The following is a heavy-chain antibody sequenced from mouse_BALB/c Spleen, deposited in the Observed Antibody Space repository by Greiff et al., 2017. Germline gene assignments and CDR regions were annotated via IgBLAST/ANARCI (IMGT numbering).Heavy chain of an antibody. CDR3: ARYGNEYYYAMDY. V-gene: IGHV1-7*01. J-gene: IGHJ4*01. D-gene: IGHD2-1*01. CDR2: INPSTGYT. CDR1: GYTFTSYW. Sequence: QVQLQQSGAELAKPGASVKMSCKASGYTFTSYWMHWVKQRPGQGLEWIGYINPSTGYTEYNQKFKDKATLTADKSSSTAYMQLSSLTSEDSAVYYCARYGNEYYYAMDYWGQGTSVTVSS.